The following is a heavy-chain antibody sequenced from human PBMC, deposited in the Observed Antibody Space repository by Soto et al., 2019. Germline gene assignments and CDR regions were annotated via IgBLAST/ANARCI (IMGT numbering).Heavy chain of an antibody. CDR1: GASINNNDSS. CDR2: VYYSGTT. D-gene: IGHD3-22*01. V-gene: IGHV4-30-4*01. CDR3: ARMSYFYDKWYFDL. J-gene: IGHJ2*01. Sequence: SETLSLACTVSGASINNNDSSWSWIGQTQGKGLEWIGYVYYSGTTDYIPFLKSRLSMSIDKSQNQFTLKLNSVTAADTATYYCARMSYFYDKWYFDLWGRGTLVTVS.